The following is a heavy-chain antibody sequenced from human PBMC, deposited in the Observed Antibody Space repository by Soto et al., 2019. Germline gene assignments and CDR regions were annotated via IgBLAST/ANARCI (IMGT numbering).Heavy chain of an antibody. CDR3: ARAVSARRFDY. Sequence: PGGSLRLSCAASGFTVNSNYMGWVRQAPGRGLEWVSLIYTVGSTYYADSVKGRFTISRDNSKNTLHLQMNSLRAEDTAVYYCARAVSARRFDYWGQGXLVTVSS. CDR2: IYTVGST. CDR1: GFTVNSNY. D-gene: IGHD6-6*01. V-gene: IGHV3-53*01. J-gene: IGHJ4*02.